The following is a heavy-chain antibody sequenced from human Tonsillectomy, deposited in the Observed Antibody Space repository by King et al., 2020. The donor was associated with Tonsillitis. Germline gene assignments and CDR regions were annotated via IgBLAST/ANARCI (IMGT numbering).Heavy chain of an antibody. CDR2: VRGRGAST. J-gene: IGHJ4*02. CDR1: GFSFSSYA. V-gene: IGHV3-23*04. Sequence: VQLVESGGGLAQPGGTLRLSFEASGFSFSSYALSWVRQAPGKGLEWVSTVRGRGASTYYADPVEGRFTVSRDNSKNTLHLQMNSLRAEDTAVYYCAKQSCSGGSCTCDYWGQGTLVTVSS. D-gene: IGHD2-15*01. CDR3: AKQSCSGGSCTCDY.